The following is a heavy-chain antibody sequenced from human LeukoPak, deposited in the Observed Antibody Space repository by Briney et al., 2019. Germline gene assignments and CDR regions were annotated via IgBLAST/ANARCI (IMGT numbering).Heavy chain of an antibody. CDR3: ANSLPEWTDGFDI. CDR2: IYYSGST. V-gene: IGHV4-39*07. CDR1: GGSISSSSYY. D-gene: IGHD3-3*01. J-gene: IGHJ3*02. Sequence: SETLSLTCTVSGGSISSSSYYWGWIRQPPGRGLEWIGSIYYSGSTYYNPSLKSRVTISVDTSKNQFSLKLSSVTAADTAVYYCANSLPEWTDGFDIWGQGTMATVSS.